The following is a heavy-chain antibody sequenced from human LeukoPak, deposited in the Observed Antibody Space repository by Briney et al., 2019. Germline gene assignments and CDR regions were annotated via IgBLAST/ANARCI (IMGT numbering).Heavy chain of an antibody. D-gene: IGHD6-13*01. CDR2: ISYDGSNK. CDR3: ARGEYSSSANYYYYYGMDV. V-gene: IGHV3-30*03. Sequence: PGGSLRLSCAASGFTFSSYGMHWVRQAPGKGLEWVAVISYDGSNKYYADSVKGRFTISRDNSKNTLYLQMNSLRAEDTAVYYCARGEYSSSANYYYYYGMDVWGKGTTVTVSS. J-gene: IGHJ6*04. CDR1: GFTFSSYG.